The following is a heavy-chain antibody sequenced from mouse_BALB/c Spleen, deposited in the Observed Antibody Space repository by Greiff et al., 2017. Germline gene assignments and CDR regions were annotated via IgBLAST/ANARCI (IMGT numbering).Heavy chain of an antibody. CDR3: ARGGYGSGFAY. CDR2: ISDGGSYT. D-gene: IGHD1-1*01. Sequence: DVHLVESGGGLVKPGGSLKLSCAASGFTFSDYYMYWVRQTPEKRLEWVATISDGGSYTYYPDSVKGRFTISRDNAKNNLYLQMSSLKSEDTAMYYCARGGYGSGFAYWGQGTLVTVSA. CDR1: GFTFSDYY. V-gene: IGHV5-4*02. J-gene: IGHJ3*01.